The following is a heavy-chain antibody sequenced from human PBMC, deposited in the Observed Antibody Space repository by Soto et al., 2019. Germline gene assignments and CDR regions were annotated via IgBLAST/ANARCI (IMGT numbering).Heavy chain of an antibody. CDR2: ISFDGSNK. J-gene: IGHJ4*02. CDR1: GFTFSHYG. D-gene: IGHD3-3*01. Sequence: QVQLVESGGGVVQPGRSLKLSCAASGFTFSHYGIHWVRQAPGKGLEWVAAISFDGSNKYYADSVKGQFTISRDHSKNTVYLRMNSLRPEDTAVYYCAKDRSVTIIGGYFDHWGQGTLVTVSS. V-gene: IGHV3-30*18. CDR3: AKDRSVTIIGGYFDH.